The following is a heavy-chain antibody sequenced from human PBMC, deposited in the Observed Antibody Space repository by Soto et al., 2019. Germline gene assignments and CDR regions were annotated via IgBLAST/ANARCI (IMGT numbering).Heavy chain of an antibody. CDR2: ISGSGGST. V-gene: IGHV3-23*01. CDR1: GSTFSSYA. Sequence: QSGGSLRLSCAASGSTFSSYAMSWVRQAPGKGLEWVSAISGSGGSTYYADSVKGRFTISRDNSKNTLYLQMNSLRAEDTAVYYCAKLADYGSGSYYKYDCWFDPWGQGTLVTVSS. J-gene: IGHJ5*02. D-gene: IGHD3-10*01. CDR3: AKLADYGSGSYYKYDCWFDP.